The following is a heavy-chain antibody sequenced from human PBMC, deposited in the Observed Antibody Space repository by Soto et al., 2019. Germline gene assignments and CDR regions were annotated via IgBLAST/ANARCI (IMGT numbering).Heavy chain of an antibody. D-gene: IGHD5-18*01. V-gene: IGHV1-2*06. CDR3: ARDLNFALRGYSFGFDF. CDR2: MNVDTGGT. J-gene: IGHJ4*02. CDR1: GYRFTTHY. Sequence: QVQLVQSGAEVKKPGASVRVSCEASGYRFTTHYIHWVRQAPGPGLEWMGRMNVDTGGTTYAHKFQGRVTMTRDTSIRTAYLEVSSVTSDYTSMYYCARDLNFALRGYSFGFDFCGQGTLVTVSS.